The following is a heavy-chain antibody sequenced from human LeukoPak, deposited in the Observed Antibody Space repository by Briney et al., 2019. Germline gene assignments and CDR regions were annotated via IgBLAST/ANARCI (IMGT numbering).Heavy chain of an antibody. J-gene: IGHJ5*02. Sequence: ASVKVSCEASGYTFIAWHLHWVRRAPGQRFEWVGRINPESGDTNYVQNFQGRVAMTSDASITTAYMELSGLTPDDTAVYYCAREATFYYDADGSGVPSWFDPWGQGTLVTVSS. CDR3: AREATFYYDADGSGVPSWFDP. D-gene: IGHD3-22*01. V-gene: IGHV1-2*06. CDR2: INPESGDT. CDR1: GYTFIAWH.